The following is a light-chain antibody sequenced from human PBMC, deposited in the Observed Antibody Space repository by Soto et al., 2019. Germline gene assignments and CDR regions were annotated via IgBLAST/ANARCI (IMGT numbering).Light chain of an antibody. CDR2: GAS. Sequence: EVVLTQSPGTLSLSPGDRAALSCRASQSLADNYLAWYQQKPGQAPRLLMYGASTRLTGIPDRFSGSGSGTDFTLIISRLEPEDCAVDYCQQYGSSPRTFGQGTKVEIK. V-gene: IGKV3-20*01. J-gene: IGKJ1*01. CDR3: QQYGSSPRT. CDR1: QSLADNY.